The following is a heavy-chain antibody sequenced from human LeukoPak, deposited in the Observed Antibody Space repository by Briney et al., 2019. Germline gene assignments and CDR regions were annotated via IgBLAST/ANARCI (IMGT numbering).Heavy chain of an antibody. CDR2: IYLSGST. Sequence: SETLSLTCTVSGYSISSGYYWGWIRQPPGKGLEWIGSIYLSGSTYYNPSLKSRVTISVDTSKNQFSLKLSSVTAADTAVYYCARDFTMVRGVISSPPFDYWGQGTLVTVSS. D-gene: IGHD3-10*01. J-gene: IGHJ4*02. CDR3: ARDFTMVRGVISSPPFDY. CDR1: GYSISSGYY. V-gene: IGHV4-38-2*02.